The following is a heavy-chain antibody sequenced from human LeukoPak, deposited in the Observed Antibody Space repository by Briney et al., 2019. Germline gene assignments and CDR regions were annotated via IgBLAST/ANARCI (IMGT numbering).Heavy chain of an antibody. CDR1: GFTFSSYA. Sequence: PGGSLRLSCAASGFTFSSYAMHWVRQAPGKGLEWVAVISYDGSNKYYADSVKGRFTISRDNSKNTLYLQMNSLRAEDTAVYYWAREVIAAALDNWGQGTLVTVSP. CDR3: AREVIAAALDN. D-gene: IGHD6-13*01. CDR2: ISYDGSNK. V-gene: IGHV3-30-3*01. J-gene: IGHJ4*02.